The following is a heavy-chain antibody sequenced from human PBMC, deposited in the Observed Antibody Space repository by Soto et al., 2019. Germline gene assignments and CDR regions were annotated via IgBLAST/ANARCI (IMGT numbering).Heavy chain of an antibody. D-gene: IGHD4-17*01. V-gene: IGHV4-59*12. CDR1: GGSISSYY. Sequence: SETLSLTCTVSGGSISSYYWSWIRQPPGKGLEWIGYIYYSGSTNYNPSLKSRVTISVDTSKNQFSLKLSSVTAADTAVYYCARGRAYGDYNIDYWGQGTLVTVSS. J-gene: IGHJ4*02. CDR3: ARGRAYGDYNIDY. CDR2: IYYSGST.